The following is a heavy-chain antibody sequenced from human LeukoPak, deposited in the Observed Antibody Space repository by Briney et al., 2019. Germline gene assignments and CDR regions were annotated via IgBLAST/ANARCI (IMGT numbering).Heavy chain of an antibody. J-gene: IGHJ4*02. D-gene: IGHD2/OR15-2a*01. CDR2: IYVTGST. V-gene: IGHV4-4*07. CDR1: GASISSYY. Sequence: ASETLSLTCTVSGASISSYYWSWIRQPAGKALEWIGRIYVTGSTTYNPSLESRVTMSLDTSKNHFSLKLRSVTAADTAVYYCARVDSTNRYEYRGYFDYWGQGTLVTVSS. CDR3: ARVDSTNRYEYRGYFDY.